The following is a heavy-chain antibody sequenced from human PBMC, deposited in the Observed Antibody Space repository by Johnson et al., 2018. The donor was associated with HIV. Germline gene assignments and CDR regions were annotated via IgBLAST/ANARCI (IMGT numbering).Heavy chain of an antibody. CDR3: ARVSSGGAFDI. CDR2: ISYDGSNK. CDR1: GFTFSSYG. J-gene: IGHJ3*02. V-gene: IGHV3-33*05. D-gene: IGHD3-22*01. Sequence: QMLLVESGGGLVQPGGSLRLSCAASGFTFSSYGMHWVRQAPGKGLEWVAVISYDGSNKYYADSVKGRFTISRENAKNSLYLQMNSLRAGDTAVYYCARVSSGGAFDIWGQGTMVTVSS.